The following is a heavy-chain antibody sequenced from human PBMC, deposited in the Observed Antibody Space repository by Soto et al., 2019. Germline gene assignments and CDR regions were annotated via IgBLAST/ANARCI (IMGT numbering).Heavy chain of an antibody. V-gene: IGHV1-69*13. CDR1: GGTFSSYA. D-gene: IGHD3-3*02. J-gene: IGHJ5*02. CDR2: IIPIFGTA. Sequence: SVKVSCKASGGTFSSYAISWVRQAPGQGLEWMGGIIPIFGTANYAQKFQGRVTITADESTSTAYMELSSLRSEDTAVYYCAHFWSGYYGSWFDPWGQGTLVTVSS. CDR3: AHFWSGYYGSWFDP.